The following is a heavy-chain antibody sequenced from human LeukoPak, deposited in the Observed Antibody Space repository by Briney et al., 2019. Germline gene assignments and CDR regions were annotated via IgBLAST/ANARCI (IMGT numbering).Heavy chain of an antibody. CDR1: GFTFSSYG. D-gene: IGHD3-22*01. V-gene: IGHV3-30*03. Sequence: PGGSLRLSCAASGFTFSSYGMHWVRQAPGKGLEWVAVISYGGSNKFYADSVKGRFTISRDNSKNTLYLQMNSLRAEDTAVYYCARRDSSGYYYAWGQGTLVTVSS. CDR3: ARRDSSGYYYA. J-gene: IGHJ4*02. CDR2: ISYGGSNK.